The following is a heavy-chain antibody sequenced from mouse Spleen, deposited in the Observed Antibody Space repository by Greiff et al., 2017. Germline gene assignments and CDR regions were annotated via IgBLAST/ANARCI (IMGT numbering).Heavy chain of an antibody. Sequence: QVQLKQPGAELVKPGASVKMSCKASGYTFTSYWMHWVKQRPGQGLEWIGVIDPSDSYTSYNQKFKGKATLTVDTSSSTAYMQLSSLTSEDSAVYYCTRKGTATLAYWGQGTLVTVSA. CDR1: GYTFTSYW. J-gene: IGHJ3*01. CDR3: TRKGTATLAY. CDR2: IDPSDSYT. D-gene: IGHD1-2*01. V-gene: IGHV1S127*01.